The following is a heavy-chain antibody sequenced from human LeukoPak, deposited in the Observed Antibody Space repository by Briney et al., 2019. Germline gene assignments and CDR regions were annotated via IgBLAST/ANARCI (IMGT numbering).Heavy chain of an antibody. Sequence: GGSLRLSCAASGFTFDDYTMHWVRQAPGKGLEWVSLISWDGGSTYYADSVKGRFTISRDNAKNSLYLQMNSLRAEDTAVYYCARDPYYGSGRPYYFDYWGQGTLVTVSS. CDR1: GFTFDDYT. CDR3: ARDPYYGSGRPYYFDY. CDR2: ISWDGGST. V-gene: IGHV3-43*01. D-gene: IGHD3-10*01. J-gene: IGHJ4*02.